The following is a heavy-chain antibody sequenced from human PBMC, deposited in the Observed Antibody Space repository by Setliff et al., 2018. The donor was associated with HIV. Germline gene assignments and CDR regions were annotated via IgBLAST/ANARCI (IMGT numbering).Heavy chain of an antibody. Sequence: PGGSLRLSCAASGFTFSSYAMSWVRQAPGKGLEWVSGISGNDGSTNYGDSVKGRFTISRDSSKNTLFLQMNSLRAEDTAVYYCAKGGKGYSGRYYFDYWGQGTLVTVSS. CDR2: ISGNDGST. CDR1: GFTFSSYA. CDR3: AKGGKGYSGRYYFDY. J-gene: IGHJ4*02. D-gene: IGHD1-26*01. V-gene: IGHV3-23*01.